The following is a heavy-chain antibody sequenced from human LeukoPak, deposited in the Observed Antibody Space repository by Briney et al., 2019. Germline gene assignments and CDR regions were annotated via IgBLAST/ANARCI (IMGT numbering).Heavy chain of an antibody. J-gene: IGHJ4*02. CDR2: IKRDGSEK. V-gene: IGHV3-7*01. CDR1: GFTFSSYW. Sequence: PGGSLRLSCAASGFTFSSYWMSWVRQAPGKGLEWVANIKRDGSEKSYVDSVKGRFTISRDNAKNSLYLQMNNLRAEDTAVYYCAREGEGGFDYWGQGTLVTVSS. CDR3: AREGEGGFDY. D-gene: IGHD3-16*01.